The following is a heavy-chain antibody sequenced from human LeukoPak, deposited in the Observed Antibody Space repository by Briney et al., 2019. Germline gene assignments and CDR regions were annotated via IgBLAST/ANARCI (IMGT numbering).Heavy chain of an antibody. D-gene: IGHD2-15*01. CDR2: INPNSGGT. CDR3: ARDKGCSGGSCYYYCMDV. CDR1: GYTFTGYY. Sequence: ASVKVSCKASGYTFTGYYMHWVRQAPGQGLEWMGWINPNSGGTNYAQKFQGRVTMTRDTSISTAYMELSRLRSDDTAVYYCARDKGCSGGSCYYYCMDVWGKGTTVTVSS. V-gene: IGHV1-2*02. J-gene: IGHJ6*03.